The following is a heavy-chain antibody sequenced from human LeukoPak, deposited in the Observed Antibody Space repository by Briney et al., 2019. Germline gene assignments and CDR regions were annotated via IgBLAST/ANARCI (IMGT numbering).Heavy chain of an antibody. CDR1: GGSISNYY. D-gene: IGHD2-15*01. CDR2: IYYSGSA. V-gene: IGHV4-59*08. CDR3: ARLLQYCSGDTCYSSYYYGMDV. Sequence: SETLSLTCTVSGGSISNYYWSWIRQPPGKGLEWIGYIYYSGSANYNPSLKSRVTISVDTSRNQFSLKLSSVTAADTAVYYCARLLQYCSGDTCYSSYYYGMDVWGQGTTVTVSS. J-gene: IGHJ6*02.